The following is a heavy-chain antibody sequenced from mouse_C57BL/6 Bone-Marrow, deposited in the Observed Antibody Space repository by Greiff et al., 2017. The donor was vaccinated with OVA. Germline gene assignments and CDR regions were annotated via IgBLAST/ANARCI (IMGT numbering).Heavy chain of an antibody. Sequence: VQLQQSGAELVRPGASVTLSCKASGYTFTDYEMHWVKQTPVHGLEWIGAIDPETGGTAYNQKFKGKAILTADKSSSPAYMELRSLTSEDSAVDYCTRGGWLLPWFAYWGQGTLVTVSA. CDR2: IDPETGGT. J-gene: IGHJ3*01. CDR3: TRGGWLLPWFAY. CDR1: GYTFTDYE. D-gene: IGHD2-3*01. V-gene: IGHV1-15*01.